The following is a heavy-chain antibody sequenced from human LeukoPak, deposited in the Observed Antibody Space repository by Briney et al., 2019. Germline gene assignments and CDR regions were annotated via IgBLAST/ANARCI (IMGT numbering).Heavy chain of an antibody. Sequence: SETLSLTCTVSGGSISSHYWSWIRQPPGKGLEWIGYIYYSGSTNYSPSLKSRVTISVDTSKNQFSLKLSSVTAADTAVYYCAREGMAVAWFDPWGQGTLVTVSS. CDR2: IYYSGST. V-gene: IGHV4-59*11. CDR1: GGSISSHY. CDR3: AREGMAVAWFDP. J-gene: IGHJ5*02. D-gene: IGHD6-19*01.